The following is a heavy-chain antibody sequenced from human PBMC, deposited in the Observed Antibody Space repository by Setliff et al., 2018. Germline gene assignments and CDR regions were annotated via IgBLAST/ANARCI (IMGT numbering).Heavy chain of an antibody. CDR3: ARQGEIQLVLDY. D-gene: IGHD5-18*01. Sequence: PSETLSLTCTVSGGSISTYYWSWIRQPPGKGLEWIGYIYYSGGTNYNPSLKSRVTISVDTSKNQFSLKLSSVTAADTAVYYCARQGEIQLVLDYWGQGTLVTVSS. J-gene: IGHJ4*02. CDR2: IYYSGGT. V-gene: IGHV4-59*08. CDR1: GGSISTYY.